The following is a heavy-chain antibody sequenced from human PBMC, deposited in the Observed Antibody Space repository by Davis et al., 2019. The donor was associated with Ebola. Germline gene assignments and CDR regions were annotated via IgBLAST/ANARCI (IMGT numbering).Heavy chain of an antibody. CDR1: GYTFTGYY. J-gene: IGHJ4*02. V-gene: IGHV1-2*02. D-gene: IGHD5-18*01. CDR2: INPNSGGT. CDR3: ARTPQLWLTFDY. Sequence: ASVKVSCKASGYTFTGYYMHWVRQAPGQGLEWMGWINPNSGGTNYAQKLQGRVTMTTDTSTSTAYMELRSLRSDDTAVYYCARTPQLWLTFDYWGQGTLVTVSS.